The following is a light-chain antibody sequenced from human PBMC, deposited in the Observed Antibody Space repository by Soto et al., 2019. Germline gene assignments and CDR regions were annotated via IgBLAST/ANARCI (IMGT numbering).Light chain of an antibody. J-gene: IGLJ2*01. Sequence: SYELTQPLSVSVALGQTARITCGGNKIESKSVHWYRQTPGQAPVLVIYSDVNRPSGIPERFSGSNSGNTATLTISSAHAGDEADFYCQVWDTSTVVFGGGTKLTVL. CDR2: SDV. V-gene: IGLV3-9*01. CDR1: KIESKS. CDR3: QVWDTSTVV.